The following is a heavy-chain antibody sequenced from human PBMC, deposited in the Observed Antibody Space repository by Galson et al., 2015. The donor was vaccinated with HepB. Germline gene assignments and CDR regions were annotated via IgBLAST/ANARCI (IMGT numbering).Heavy chain of an antibody. CDR2: ISYDGSNK. V-gene: IGHV3-30-3*01. J-gene: IGHJ3*02. Sequence: SLRLSCAASGFTFSSYAMHWVRQAPGKGLEWVAVISYDGSNKYYADSVKGRFTISRDNSKNTLYLQMNSLRAEDTAVYYCAREGITILGVGGAFDIWGQGTMVTVSS. D-gene: IGHD3-3*01. CDR3: AREGITILGVGGAFDI. CDR1: GFTFSSYA.